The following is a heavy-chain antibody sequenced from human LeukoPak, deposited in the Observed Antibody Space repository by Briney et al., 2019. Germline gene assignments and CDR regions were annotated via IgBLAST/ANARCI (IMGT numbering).Heavy chain of an antibody. CDR2: IIPIFGTA. V-gene: IGHV1-69*13. J-gene: IGHJ4*02. CDR3: ARDPSYYYDSSGRSYFDY. CDR1: GGTFSSYA. D-gene: IGHD3-22*01. Sequence: GASVKVSCKASGGTFSSYAISWVRQAPGQGLEWMGGIIPIFGTANYAQKYQGRVTITADESTSTAYMELSSLRSEDTAVYYCARDPSYYYDSSGRSYFDYWGQGTLVTVSS.